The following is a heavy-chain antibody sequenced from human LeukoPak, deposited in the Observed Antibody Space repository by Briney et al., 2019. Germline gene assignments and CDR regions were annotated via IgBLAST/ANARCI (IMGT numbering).Heavy chain of an antibody. Sequence: GGSLRLSCAASGFTFSSYAMSWVRQAPGKGLEWVTFIRYDGSNEYYADSVKGRFTISRDNSKNTLYLQMDSLGAEDTAVYYCARDGRYSSSWHQYYYYMDVWGKGTTVTVSS. V-gene: IGHV3-30*02. CDR3: ARDGRYSSSWHQYYYYMDV. CDR2: IRYDGSNE. D-gene: IGHD6-13*01. J-gene: IGHJ6*03. CDR1: GFTFSSYA.